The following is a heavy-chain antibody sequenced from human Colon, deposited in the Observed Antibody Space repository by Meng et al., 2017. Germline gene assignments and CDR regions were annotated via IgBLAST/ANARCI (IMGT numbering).Heavy chain of an antibody. D-gene: IGHD1-26*01. CDR1: GFTFTTYY. V-gene: IGHV1-46*01. J-gene: IGHJ1*01. CDR2: INPSGGNT. CDR3: AASGSNLLRYLYH. Sequence: VQVVKFGAEVKKPGASVKVSCKASGFTFTTYYMHWVRQAPGQGLEWMGIINPSGGNTGYPQKFQGRVTMTRDTATSTVYMELSSLTSEDTAVYYCAASGSNLLRYLYHWGQGTLVTVSS.